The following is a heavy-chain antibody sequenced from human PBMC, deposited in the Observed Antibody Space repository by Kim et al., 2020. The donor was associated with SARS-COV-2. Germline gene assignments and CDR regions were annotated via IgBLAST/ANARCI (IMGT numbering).Heavy chain of an antibody. J-gene: IGHJ4*02. V-gene: IGHV4-34*01. Sequence: SETLSLTCAVYGGSFSGYYWSWIRQPPGKGLEWIGEINHSGSTNYNPSLKSRVTISVDTSKNQFSLKLSSVTAADTAVYYCARDRAAAGLDYWGQGTLVTVSS. D-gene: IGHD6-13*01. CDR2: INHSGST. CDR3: ARDRAAAGLDY. CDR1: GGSFSGYY.